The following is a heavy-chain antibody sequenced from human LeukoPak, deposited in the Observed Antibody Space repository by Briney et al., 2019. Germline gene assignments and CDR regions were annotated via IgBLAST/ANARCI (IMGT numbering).Heavy chain of an antibody. Sequence: SETLSLTCTVSGGSISSYYWSWIRQPPGKGLEWIGYIYYSGSTNYSPSLKSRVTISVDTSKNQFSLKLSSVTAADTAVYYCASGPYGSGSKIDYWGQGTLVTVSS. CDR2: IYYSGST. V-gene: IGHV4-59*08. D-gene: IGHD3-10*01. CDR1: GGSISSYY. J-gene: IGHJ4*02. CDR3: ASGPYGSGSKIDY.